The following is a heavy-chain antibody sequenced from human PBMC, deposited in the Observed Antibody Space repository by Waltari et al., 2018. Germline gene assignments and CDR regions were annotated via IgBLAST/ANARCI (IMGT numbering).Heavy chain of an antibody. CDR3: ARGGITMVRGVIDY. D-gene: IGHD3-10*01. CDR1: GGSFSGYY. J-gene: IGHJ4*02. Sequence: QVQLQQWGAGLLKPSETLSLTCAVYGGSFSGYYWSWIRQPPGKGLEWIGEINHSGSTNNNPSLKIRVTISVDTSKNQFSLKLSSVTAADTAVYYCARGGITMVRGVIDYWGQGTLVTVSS. CDR2: INHSGST. V-gene: IGHV4-34*01.